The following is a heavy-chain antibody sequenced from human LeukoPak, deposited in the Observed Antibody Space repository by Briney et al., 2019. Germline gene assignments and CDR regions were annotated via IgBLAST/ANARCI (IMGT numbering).Heavy chain of an antibody. CDR3: AKAGNRGYSYGLFDY. Sequence: GGSLRLSCAASGFTFSSYAMSWVRQAPGKGLEWVSAITYSGGDTYYADSVKGRFTISRDNSQNALHLQMNSLRAEDTAVYYCAKAGNRGYSYGLFDYWGQGTLVTVSS. J-gene: IGHJ4*02. V-gene: IGHV3-23*01. D-gene: IGHD5-18*01. CDR2: ITYSGGDT. CDR1: GFTFSSYA.